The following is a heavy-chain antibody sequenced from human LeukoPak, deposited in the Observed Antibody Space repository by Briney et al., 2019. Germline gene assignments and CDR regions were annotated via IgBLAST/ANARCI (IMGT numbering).Heavy chain of an antibody. CDR2: FDPEDGET. CDR3: ARDLRYYYGSGTYYDAFDI. V-gene: IGHV1-24*01. D-gene: IGHD3-10*01. J-gene: IGHJ3*02. CDR1: GYTLTELS. Sequence: ASVKVSCKVSGYTLTELSMHWVRQAPGKGLEWMGGFDPEDGETIYAQKFQGRVTMTEDTSTDTAYMELSSLRSEDTAVYYCARDLRYYYGSGTYYDAFDIWGQGTIVTVSS.